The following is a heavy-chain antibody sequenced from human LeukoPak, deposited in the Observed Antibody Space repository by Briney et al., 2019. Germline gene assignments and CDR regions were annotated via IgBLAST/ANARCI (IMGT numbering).Heavy chain of an antibody. D-gene: IGHD6-19*01. Sequence: RASETLSLTCAVSGGSISSGGYSWSWIRQPPGKGLEWIGYIYHSGSTYYNPSLKSRVTISVDRSKNQFSLKLSSVTAADTAVYYCARTYSSGHDYWGQGTLVTVSS. V-gene: IGHV4-30-2*01. CDR1: GGSISSGGYS. J-gene: IGHJ4*02. CDR2: IYHSGST. CDR3: ARTYSSGHDY.